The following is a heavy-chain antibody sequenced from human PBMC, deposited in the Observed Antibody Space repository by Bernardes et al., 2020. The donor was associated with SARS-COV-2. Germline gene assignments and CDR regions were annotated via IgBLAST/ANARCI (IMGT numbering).Heavy chain of an antibody. CDR2: ISAYKGNT. V-gene: IGHV1-18*01. Sequence: ASVKDSCKASGYTFTNYGISWVRQPPGQGLEWMGWISAYKGNTNYVQKLQGRVTMTTDKSTSTAYMELRSLRSDDTAVYYCARASYGSGSYFSYYGMDVWGQGTTVTVSS. D-gene: IGHD3-10*01. CDR1: GYTFTNYG. CDR3: ARASYGSGSYFSYYGMDV. J-gene: IGHJ6*02.